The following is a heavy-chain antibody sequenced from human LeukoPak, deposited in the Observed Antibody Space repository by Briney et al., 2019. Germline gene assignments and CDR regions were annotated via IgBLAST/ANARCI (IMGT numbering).Heavy chain of an antibody. J-gene: IGHJ4*02. CDR1: GYTLTQHS. D-gene: IGHD3-10*01. CDR3: AREVLRRDY. Sequence: EASVKVSCKASGYTLTQHSINWVRQAPGQGLEWMGWIITDTGNPTYAQGFTGRFVFSVDTSVNTAYLQISSLKPEDTAVYYCAREVLRRDYWGQGTLVTVSS. CDR2: IITDTGNP. V-gene: IGHV7-4-1*02.